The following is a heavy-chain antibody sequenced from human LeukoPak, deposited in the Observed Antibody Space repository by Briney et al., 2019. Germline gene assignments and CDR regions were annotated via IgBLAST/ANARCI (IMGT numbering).Heavy chain of an antibody. D-gene: IGHD3-22*01. J-gene: IGHJ4*02. CDR3: ARTYDSSGYYYQYYFDY. Sequence: SETLSLTCAVYGGSFSGYYWSWIRQPPGKGLEWIGEINHSGSTNYNPSLKSRVTISVDTSKNQFSLNLSSVTAADTAVYYCARTYDSSGYYYQYYFDYWGQGTLVTVSS. V-gene: IGHV4-34*01. CDR1: GGSFSGYY. CDR2: INHSGST.